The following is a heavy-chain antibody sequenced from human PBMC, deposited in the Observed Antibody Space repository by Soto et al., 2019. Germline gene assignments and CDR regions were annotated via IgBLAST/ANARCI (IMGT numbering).Heavy chain of an antibody. D-gene: IGHD6-19*01. J-gene: IGHJ4*02. Sequence: QVQLQESGPGLVKPSETMSLTCTVSGVSISNSYCSWVRQPPGKGLEWIGHIWTSGSTDYNPSLWSRITMSVDTSKNQVSLKLNSVTATDTAVYYCARGGGSYTTGWYNDYWGQGTLVTVSS. CDR3: ARGGGSYTTGWYNDY. CDR2: IWTSGST. CDR1: GVSISNSY. V-gene: IGHV4-4*08.